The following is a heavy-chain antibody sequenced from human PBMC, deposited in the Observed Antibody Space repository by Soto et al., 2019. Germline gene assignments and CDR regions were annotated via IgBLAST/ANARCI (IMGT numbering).Heavy chain of an antibody. CDR3: ARDDFVVRGVYYYYGMDV. J-gene: IGHJ6*02. D-gene: IGHD3-10*01. Sequence: QAQLVQSGAEVKKPGASVKVSCKASGYTFSSYGITWVRQAPGQGLEWMAWISGYNGNTNYAQHLQSRVNTTTDTSTNTANSELMCLRSDDTAVYYWARDDFVVRGVYYYYGMDVWGQGTTVTVSS. V-gene: IGHV1-18*01. CDR1: GYTFSSYG. CDR2: ISGYNGNT.